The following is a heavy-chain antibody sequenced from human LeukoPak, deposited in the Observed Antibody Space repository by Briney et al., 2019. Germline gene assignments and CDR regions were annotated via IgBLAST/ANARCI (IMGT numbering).Heavy chain of an antibody. V-gene: IGHV5-51*01. CDR2: IYPGDSNS. Sequence: GESLKISCRGSGYGFTSYWIVWVRQMPGKGLEWMGVIYPGDSNSRYSPSFQGQVTISADNSISTAYLQWSSLKASDTAMYYCARQVTMVRGANWFDPWGQGTLVTVSS. CDR3: ARQVTMVRGANWFDP. D-gene: IGHD3-10*01. CDR1: GYGFTSYW. J-gene: IGHJ5*02.